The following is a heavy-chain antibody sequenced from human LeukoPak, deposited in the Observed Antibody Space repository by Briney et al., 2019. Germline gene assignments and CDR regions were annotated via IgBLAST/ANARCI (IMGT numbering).Heavy chain of an antibody. CDR2: ITSGGTTI. CDR3: ARLYDDYTNGHFDS. Sequence: GGSLRLSCAASGFTFRTYNMNWVRQAPGKGLEWVSYITSGGTTIYYADSVKGRFTISRDNAKNSLYLQMNSLRAEDTAVYYCARLYDDYTNGHFDSWGQGTLVTVSS. D-gene: IGHD4-11*01. J-gene: IGHJ4*02. CDR1: GFTFRTYN. V-gene: IGHV3-48*04.